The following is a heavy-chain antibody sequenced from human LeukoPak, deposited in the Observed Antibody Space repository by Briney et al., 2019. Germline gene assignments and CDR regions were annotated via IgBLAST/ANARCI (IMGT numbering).Heavy chain of an antibody. D-gene: IGHD2-15*01. CDR1: GGSFSGYY. V-gene: IGHV4-34*01. Sequence: SETLSLTCAVYGGSFSGYYWSWIRQPPGKGLEWIGEINHSGSTNYNPSLKSRVTISVDTSKNQFSLKLSSVTAADTAVYYCARDGVVVAATPFGWFDPWGQGTLVTVSS. J-gene: IGHJ5*02. CDR3: ARDGVVVAATPFGWFDP. CDR2: INHSGST.